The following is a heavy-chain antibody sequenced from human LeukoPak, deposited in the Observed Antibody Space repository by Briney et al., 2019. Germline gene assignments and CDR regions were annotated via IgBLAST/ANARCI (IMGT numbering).Heavy chain of an antibody. V-gene: IGHV3-74*01. CDR3: ARVRYYGNWFDP. CDR1: GVIFSSYW. Sequence: GGSLRLSCVASGVIFSSYWMHWVRQAPGKGLVWVSRINSDGSSTSYADSVKGRFTISRDNAKNTLYLQMNSLRAEETAVYYCARVRYYGNWFDPWGQGTLVTVSS. D-gene: IGHD3-3*01. CDR2: INSDGSST. J-gene: IGHJ5*02.